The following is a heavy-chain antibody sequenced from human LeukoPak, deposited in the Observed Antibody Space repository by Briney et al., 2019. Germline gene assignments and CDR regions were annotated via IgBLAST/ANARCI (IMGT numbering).Heavy chain of an antibody. CDR3: AKEVLSWDYYMGV. CDR2: ISYDGSNK. J-gene: IGHJ6*03. D-gene: IGHD2-8*02. Sequence: PGGSLRLSCAASGFTFSSYGMHWVRQAPGKGLEWVAVISYDGSNKYYADSVKGRFTISRDNSKNTLYLQMNSLRAEDTAVYYCAKEVLSWDYYMGVWGKGTTVTISS. V-gene: IGHV3-30*18. CDR1: GFTFSSYG.